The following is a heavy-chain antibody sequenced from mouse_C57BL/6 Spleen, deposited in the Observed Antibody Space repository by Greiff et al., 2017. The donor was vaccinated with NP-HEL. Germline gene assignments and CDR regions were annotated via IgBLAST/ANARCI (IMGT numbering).Heavy chain of an antibody. CDR3: ARYDYGKGAMDY. CDR1: GYAFSSYW. J-gene: IGHJ4*01. V-gene: IGHV1-80*01. D-gene: IGHD1-1*01. Sequence: QVQLQQSGAELVKPGASVKISCKASGYAFSSYWMNWVKQRPGKGLEWIGQIYPGDGDTNYNGKFKGKATLTADKSSSTAYMQLSSLTSEDSAVYFCARYDYGKGAMDYWGQGTSVTVSS. CDR2: IYPGDGDT.